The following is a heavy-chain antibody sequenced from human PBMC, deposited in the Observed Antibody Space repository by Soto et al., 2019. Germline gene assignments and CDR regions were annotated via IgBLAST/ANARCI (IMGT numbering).Heavy chain of an antibody. CDR1: GYTFTSYG. CDR2: ISAYNGNT. D-gene: IGHD3-3*01. CDR3: ARGFPFWFDP. V-gene: IGHV1-18*01. Sequence: GASVKVSCKASGYTFTSYGISWVRQAPGQGLEWMGWISAYNGNTNYAQKLQGRVTITRDTSASTAYMELSSLRSEDTAVYYCARGFPFWFDPWGQRTLVTVSS. J-gene: IGHJ5*02.